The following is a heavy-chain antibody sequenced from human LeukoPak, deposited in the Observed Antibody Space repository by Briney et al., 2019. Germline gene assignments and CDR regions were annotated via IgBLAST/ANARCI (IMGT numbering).Heavy chain of an antibody. CDR3: AKNSGYRECLFYY. J-gene: IGHJ4*02. V-gene: IGHV3-23*01. Sequence: QPGGSLRLSCAASGFTFSSYAMSWVRQAPGKGLEWVSAISGSGGSTYYADSVKGRFTISRDNSKNTLYLQMNSLRAEDTAVYYWAKNSGYRECLFYYWGQGTLVTVSS. CDR1: GFTFSSYA. D-gene: IGHD5-18*01. CDR2: ISGSGGST.